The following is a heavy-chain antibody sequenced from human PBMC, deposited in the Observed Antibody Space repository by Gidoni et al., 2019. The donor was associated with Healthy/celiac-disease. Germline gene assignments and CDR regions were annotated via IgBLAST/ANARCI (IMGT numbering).Heavy chain of an antibody. V-gene: IGHV4-34*01. CDR2: INHSGST. CDR3: ARGHRYYDYVWGSYRWQPYYFDY. CDR1: GGSFSGYS. Sequence: QVQLQQWGAGLLKPSETLSLTCAVYGGSFSGYSWSWIRQPPGKGLEWIGEINHSGSTNYNPSLKSRVTISVDTSKNQFSLKLSSVTAADTAVYYCARGHRYYDYVWGSYRWQPYYFDYWGQGTLVTVSS. D-gene: IGHD3-16*02. J-gene: IGHJ4*02.